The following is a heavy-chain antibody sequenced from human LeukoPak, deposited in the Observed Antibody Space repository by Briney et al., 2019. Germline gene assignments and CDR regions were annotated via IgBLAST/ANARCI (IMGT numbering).Heavy chain of an antibody. V-gene: IGHV4-39*07. CDR2: IYYSGST. D-gene: IGHD1-26*01. CDR3: AREKWELLLYYYYMDV. CDR1: GGSISSSSYY. J-gene: IGHJ6*03. Sequence: PSETLSLTCTVSGGSISSSSYYWGWIRQPPGKGLEWIGSIYYSGSTYYNPSLKSRVTISVDTSKNQFSLKLSSVTAADTAVYYCAREKWELLLYYYYMDVWGKGTTVTISS.